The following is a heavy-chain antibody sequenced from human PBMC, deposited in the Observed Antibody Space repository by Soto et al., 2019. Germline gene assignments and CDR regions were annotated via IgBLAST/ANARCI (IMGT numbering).Heavy chain of an antibody. CDR3: ARGLAAARLFGLAP. CDR1: GGSISSYY. V-gene: IGHV4-59*12. CDR2: ISYSGTT. D-gene: IGHD6-13*01. Sequence: SETLSLTCTVSGGSISSYYWSWIRQPPGKGLEWIGYISYSGTTNYNASLKSRVTISVDTSKNQFSLKLSSVTAADTAVYYCARGLAAARLFGLAPWGQGTLVPVSS. J-gene: IGHJ5*02.